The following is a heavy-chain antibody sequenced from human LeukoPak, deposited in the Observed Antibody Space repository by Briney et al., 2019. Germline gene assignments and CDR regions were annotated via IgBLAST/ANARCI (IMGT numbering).Heavy chain of an antibody. CDR1: GFTFSSYS. Sequence: GGSLRLSCAASGFTFSSYSMDWVRQAPGKGLEWVSSISSSSSYIYYADSVKGRFTISRDNAKNSLYLQMNSLRAEDTAVYYCARHNLDDYGDYSEFDYWGQGTLVTVSS. CDR2: ISSSSSYI. V-gene: IGHV3-21*01. J-gene: IGHJ4*02. D-gene: IGHD4-17*01. CDR3: ARHNLDDYGDYSEFDY.